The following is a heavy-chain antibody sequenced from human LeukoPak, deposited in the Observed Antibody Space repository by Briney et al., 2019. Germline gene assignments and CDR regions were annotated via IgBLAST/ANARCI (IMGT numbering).Heavy chain of an antibody. Sequence: SVKVSCKASGGTFSSYAISWVRQAPGQGLEWMGGIIPILGTANYAQKFQGRVTITTDESTSTAYMELSSLRSEDTAVYYCARERIAARTYYYYYMDVWGKGTTVTVSS. CDR1: GGTFSSYA. D-gene: IGHD6-6*01. CDR2: IIPILGTA. V-gene: IGHV1-69*05. J-gene: IGHJ6*03. CDR3: ARERIAARTYYYYYMDV.